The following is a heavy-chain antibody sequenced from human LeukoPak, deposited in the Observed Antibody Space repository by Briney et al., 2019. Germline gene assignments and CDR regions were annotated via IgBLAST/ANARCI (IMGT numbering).Heavy chain of an antibody. CDR1: GYTFIIYN. CDR3: AREGVTGTGLDY. J-gene: IGHJ4*02. Sequence: ASVKVSCKASGYTFIIYNMHWVRQAPGQGLEWMGIINPSGGTSYAQKLQGRITMTRDTSTSTLYMELSSLRSEDTAVYYCAREGVTGTGLDYWGQGTLVTVSS. D-gene: IGHD1-7*01. V-gene: IGHV1-46*01. CDR2: INPSGGT.